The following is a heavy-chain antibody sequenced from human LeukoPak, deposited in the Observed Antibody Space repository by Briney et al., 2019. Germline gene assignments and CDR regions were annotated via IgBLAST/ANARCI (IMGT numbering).Heavy chain of an antibody. D-gene: IGHD1-26*01. Sequence: ASVKVSCKASGYTFTGYYMHWVRQAPGQGLEWMGWINPNSGGTNYAQKFQGRVTMTRDTSISTAYMELSRLRSDDTAVYYCATNSGSFWDPFDYWGQGTLVTVSS. J-gene: IGHJ4*02. CDR1: GYTFTGYY. CDR3: ATNSGSFWDPFDY. CDR2: INPNSGGT. V-gene: IGHV1-2*02.